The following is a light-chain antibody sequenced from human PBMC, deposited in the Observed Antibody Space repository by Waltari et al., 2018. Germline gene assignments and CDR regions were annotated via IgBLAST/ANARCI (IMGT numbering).Light chain of an antibody. CDR2: DVS. CDR1: SSDVGGYNY. CDR3: SSYTSSSTLVV. J-gene: IGLJ2*01. V-gene: IGLV2-14*03. Sequence: QSALTQPASVSGSPGQSITISCTGTSSDVGGYNYVSWYQQHPGKDPKLMIYDVSNRPAGVSNRVSGSKSGNTASLTISWLQAEDEADYDCSSYTSSSTLVVFGGGTKLTVL.